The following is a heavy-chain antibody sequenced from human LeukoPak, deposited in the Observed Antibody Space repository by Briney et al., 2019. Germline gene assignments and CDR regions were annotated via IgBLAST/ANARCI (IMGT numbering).Heavy chain of an antibody. CDR2: ISSSGSTI. V-gene: IGHV3-11*04. CDR3: AGFFAATDGYFDY. J-gene: IGHJ4*02. Sequence: GGSLRLSCAASGFTFSDYYMSWIRQAPGKGLEWVSYISSSGSTIYYADSVKGRFIISRDNAKNSLYLQMNSLRAEDTAVYYCAGFFAATDGYFDYWGQGTLVTVSS. CDR1: GFTFSDYY. D-gene: IGHD3-3*01.